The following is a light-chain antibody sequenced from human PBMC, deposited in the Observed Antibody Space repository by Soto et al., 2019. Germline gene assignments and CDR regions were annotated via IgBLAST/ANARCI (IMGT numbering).Light chain of an antibody. V-gene: IGKV1-39*01. CDR3: QQSYSIPLT. J-gene: IGKJ4*01. CDR1: QSISSY. Sequence: DIQMTQSPSSLSASVGDRVTITCRASQSISSYLNWYQQKPGKAPKVLIYTASSLQSGVPSRFSGSGSGTDFTLTISSLQPEDFATYYCQQSYSIPLTFGGGTKVQI. CDR2: TAS.